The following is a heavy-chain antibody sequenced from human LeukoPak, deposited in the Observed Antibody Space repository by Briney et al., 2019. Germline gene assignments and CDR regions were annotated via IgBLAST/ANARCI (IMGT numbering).Heavy chain of an antibody. J-gene: IGHJ5*02. CDR1: GGSFSGYY. V-gene: IGHV4-34*01. Sequence: SETLSLTCAVYGGSFSGYYWTWIRQPPGKGLEWIGEIHHSGSTNYNPSLKSRVTMSVDTSKNQFSLKLTSVTAADTAVYYCARGGLPRENWFDPWGQGTLVTVSS. CDR3: ARGGLPRENWFDP. CDR2: IHHSGST. D-gene: IGHD3/OR15-3a*01.